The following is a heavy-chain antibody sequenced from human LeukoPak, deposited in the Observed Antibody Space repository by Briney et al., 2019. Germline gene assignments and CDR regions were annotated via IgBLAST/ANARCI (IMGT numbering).Heavy chain of an antibody. Sequence: ASVKVSCKASGYTFTNYAMHWVRQAPGQSLEWMGWINAGNGNTEYSQKFQGRVTITRDTSASTAYMELSSLRSDDRAVYYCARVYCSSTSCHYYFDYWGQGTLVTVSP. J-gene: IGHJ4*02. V-gene: IGHV1-3*01. CDR3: ARVYCSSTSCHYYFDY. D-gene: IGHD2-2*01. CDR1: GYTFTNYA. CDR2: INAGNGNT.